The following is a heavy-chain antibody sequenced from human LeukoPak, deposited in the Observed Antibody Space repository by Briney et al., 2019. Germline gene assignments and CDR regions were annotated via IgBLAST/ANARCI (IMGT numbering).Heavy chain of an antibody. V-gene: IGHV1-18*04. CDR3: ARDLSLVVAGTGDY. D-gene: IGHD6-19*01. CDR2: ISAYNGNT. Sequence: ASVKVSCTASGYTFTGYYMHWVRQATGQGLEWMGWISAYNGNTNYAQKLQGRVTMATDTSTSTAYMELRSLRSDDTAVYYCARDLSLVVAGTGDYWGQGTLVTVSS. CDR1: GYTFTGYY. J-gene: IGHJ4*02.